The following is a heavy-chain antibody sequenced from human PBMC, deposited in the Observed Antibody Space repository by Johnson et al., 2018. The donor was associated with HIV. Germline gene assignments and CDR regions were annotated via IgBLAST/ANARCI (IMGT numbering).Heavy chain of an antibody. CDR1: RFTFDDYA. D-gene: IGHD6-13*01. J-gene: IGHJ3*02. Sequence: VQLVESGGVVVQPGGSLRLSCETSRFTFDDYAMHWVRQAPGKGLEWVSGISWNSGSIGYADSVKGRFTISRDNAKNSLYLQMNSLRAEDTAVYYCARDHIAAALGAFDIWGQGTMVTVSS. V-gene: IGHV3-9*01. CDR2: ISWNSGSI. CDR3: ARDHIAAALGAFDI.